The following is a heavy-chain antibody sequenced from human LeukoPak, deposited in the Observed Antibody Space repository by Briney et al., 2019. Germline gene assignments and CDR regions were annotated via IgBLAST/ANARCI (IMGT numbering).Heavy chain of an antibody. CDR1: GFTFSSYA. CDR3: ARVEEGLYVLRYFDRMDV. V-gene: IGHV3-30*04. Sequence: AGRSLRLSCAASGFTFSSYAMHWVRQAPGKGLEWVAVISYDGSNKYYADSVKGRFTISRDNSKNTLYLQMNSLRAEDTAVYCCARVEEGLYVLRYFDRMDVWGKGTTVTVSS. D-gene: IGHD3-9*01. J-gene: IGHJ6*04. CDR2: ISYDGSNK.